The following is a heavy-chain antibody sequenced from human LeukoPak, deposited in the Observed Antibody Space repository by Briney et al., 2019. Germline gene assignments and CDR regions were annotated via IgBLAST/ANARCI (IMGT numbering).Heavy chain of an antibody. Sequence: ASVKVSCKASGGTCSSYAISWVRQAPGQGLEWMGRIIPIFGIANYAQKFQGRVTITADKSTSTAYMELSSLRSEDTAVYYCADYCSSTSCQFDYWGQGTLVTVSS. CDR2: IIPIFGIA. J-gene: IGHJ4*02. D-gene: IGHD2-2*01. CDR3: ADYCSSTSCQFDY. V-gene: IGHV1-69*04. CDR1: GGTCSSYA.